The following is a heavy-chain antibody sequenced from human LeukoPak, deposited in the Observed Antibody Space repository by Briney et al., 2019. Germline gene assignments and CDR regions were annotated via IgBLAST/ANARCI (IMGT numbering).Heavy chain of an antibody. Sequence: GGSLRLSCAGSGITLSNYWMSWIREAPGRGLEWVGNIKQDGSETYFVDSLRGRFTISRDNAKNSLFWQMNSLRDEDTAVYYCVRDQGAFDMWGQGTMVTVSS. CDR2: IKQDGSET. CDR1: GITLSNYW. V-gene: IGHV3-7*05. CDR3: VRDQGAFDM. J-gene: IGHJ3*02.